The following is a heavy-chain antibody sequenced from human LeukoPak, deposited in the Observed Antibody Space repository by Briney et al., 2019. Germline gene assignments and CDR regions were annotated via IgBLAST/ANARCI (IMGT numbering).Heavy chain of an antibody. CDR3: ASLIVGATNRGDY. Sequence: GGSLRLYCAASGFTFSSYAMHWVRQAPGKGLEWVAVISYDGSNKYYADSVKGRFTISRDNSKNTLYLQMNSLRAEDTAVYYCASLIVGATNRGDYWGQGTLVTVSS. CDR2: ISYDGSNK. CDR1: GFTFSSYA. J-gene: IGHJ4*02. D-gene: IGHD1-26*01. V-gene: IGHV3-30-3*01.